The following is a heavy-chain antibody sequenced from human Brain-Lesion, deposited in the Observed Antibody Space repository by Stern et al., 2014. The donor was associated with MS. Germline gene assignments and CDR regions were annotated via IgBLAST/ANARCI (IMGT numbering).Heavy chain of an antibody. CDR1: GFTFNSYS. J-gene: IGHJ6*02. CDR2: ISVGTDYI. D-gene: IGHD2-15*01. CDR3: ARVDCSGKNCFYYYYGMDV. Sequence: EVQLVESGGGLVKPGGSLRLSCEASGFTFNSYSMNWVRQAPGKGLEWVSSISVGTDYIYYADSVKGRFTISRDNAKNSLFLQMNTLRAEDTGVYYCARVDCSGKNCFYYYYGMDVWGQGTTVTVSS. V-gene: IGHV3-21*02.